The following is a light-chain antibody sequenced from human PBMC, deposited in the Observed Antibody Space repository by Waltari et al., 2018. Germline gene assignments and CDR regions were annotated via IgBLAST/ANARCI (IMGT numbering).Light chain of an antibody. CDR1: PSVGRA. J-gene: IGKJ1*01. CDR3: QMYVRLPVT. CDR2: DAS. Sequence: EIVLTQSPGTLALSPGERATLSCRASPSVGRALAWYQQKTGQAPRLLIYDASSRTTGIPDRFRGSGSGTDFSLTISRVEPEDFAVYYCQMYVRLPVTFGQGTKVEVK. V-gene: IGKV3-20*01.